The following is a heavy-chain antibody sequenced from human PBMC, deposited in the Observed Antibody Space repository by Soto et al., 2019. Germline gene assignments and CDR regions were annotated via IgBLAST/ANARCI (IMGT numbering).Heavy chain of an antibody. CDR2: IKSKTDGGTT. Sequence: GGSLRLSCAASGFTFSNAWRSWVRQAPGKGLEWVGRIKSKTDGGTTDYAAPVKGRFTISRDDSKNTLYLQMNSLKTEDTAVYYCTTVGCRSTGCYHDYWGQGTLVTVSS. D-gene: IGHD2-2*01. CDR1: GFTFSNAW. CDR3: TTVGCRSTGCYHDY. V-gene: IGHV3-15*01. J-gene: IGHJ4*02.